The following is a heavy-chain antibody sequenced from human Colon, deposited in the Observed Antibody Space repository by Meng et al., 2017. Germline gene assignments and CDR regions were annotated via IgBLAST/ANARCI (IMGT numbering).Heavy chain of an antibody. CDR1: GVSITSTYW. CDR3: TAKAVAVPADS. Sequence: GSLRLSCTVSGVSITSTYWWSWVRQPPGKGLEWIGEISHGGSTNYNPSLHGRVTISLDKSKNQFSLNLNSVTAADTAVYYCTAKAVAVPADSWGQGALVTGAS. D-gene: IGHD6-19*01. CDR2: ISHGGST. V-gene: IGHV4-4*02. J-gene: IGHJ5*01.